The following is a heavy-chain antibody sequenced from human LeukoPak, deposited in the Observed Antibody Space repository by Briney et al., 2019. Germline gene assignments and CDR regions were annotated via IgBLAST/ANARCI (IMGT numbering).Heavy chain of an antibody. CDR1: GFTFSSCG. CDR2: ISVSGYST. CDR3: AKVITAGWQKEDLDN. J-gene: IGHJ3*01. V-gene: IGHV3-23*01. D-gene: IGHD5-24*01. Sequence: GVSLRLSCAASGFTFSSCGMIWVRQAPGKALEYVSAISVSGYSTNYADSVKGRFTISRDNSKNTLYLQMNNLGAEDTALYYCAKVITAGWQKEDLDNWGRGTMVTVSS.